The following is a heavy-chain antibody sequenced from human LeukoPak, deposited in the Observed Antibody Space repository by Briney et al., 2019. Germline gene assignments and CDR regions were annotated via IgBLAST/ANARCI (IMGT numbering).Heavy chain of an antibody. CDR2: ISSNGGST. Sequence: GGSLRLSCAASGFTFSSYAMHWVRQAPGKGLEYVSAISSNGGSTYYANSVKGRFTIFRDNSKNTLYLQMGSLRAEDMAVYYCARGGSMVRGPRGAAFDIWGQGTMVTVSS. CDR1: GFTFSSYA. CDR3: ARGGSMVRGPRGAAFDI. J-gene: IGHJ3*02. V-gene: IGHV3-64*01. D-gene: IGHD3-10*01.